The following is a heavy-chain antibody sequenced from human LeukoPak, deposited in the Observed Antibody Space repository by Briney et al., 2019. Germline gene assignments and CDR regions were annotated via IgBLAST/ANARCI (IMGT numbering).Heavy chain of an antibody. CDR1: GYTFTSYG. CDR2: ISAYNGST. D-gene: IGHD3-10*01. V-gene: IGHV1-18*01. CDR3: ARASYGSGSYLRRDFDY. Sequence: ASVKVSYKASGYTFTSYGISWVRQAPGQGLEWMGWISAYNGSTNYAQKFQGRVTMTRDTSTSTVYMELSSLRSEDTAVYYCARASYGSGSYLRRDFDYWGQGTLVTVSS. J-gene: IGHJ4*02.